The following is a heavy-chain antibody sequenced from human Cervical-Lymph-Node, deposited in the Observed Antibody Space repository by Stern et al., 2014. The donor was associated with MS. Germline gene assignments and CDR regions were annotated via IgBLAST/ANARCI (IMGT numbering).Heavy chain of an antibody. CDR2: ISYRGNT. D-gene: IGHD3-3*01. V-gene: IGHV4-31*03. CDR1: GGSVSSGSRY. Sequence: QVQLVESGPGLVKPSQTLSLTCTVSGGSVSSGSRYWSWIRQHPGTGLEWIGYISYRGNTHYSPSLQRRLTISMDNTTNQFSPKLSSVTATDTAIYYCARVTEFLRFFYPDYWGQGTLVTVSS. CDR3: ARVTEFLRFFYPDY. J-gene: IGHJ4*02.